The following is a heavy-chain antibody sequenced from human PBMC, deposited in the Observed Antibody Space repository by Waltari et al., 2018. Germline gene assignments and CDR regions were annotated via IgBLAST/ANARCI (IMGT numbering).Heavy chain of an antibody. D-gene: IGHD2-21*01. V-gene: IGHV1-69*14. Sequence: QVQLVQSGAEVKKPGSSVKVSCKASGGTISSSAISWVRQAPGQGLEWMGGRIPILGTANDEQKFQGRVTCTADKTTSTAYMERSSLRSEDTAVYYCATPAYCGGDCYYNAFDIGGQGTMVTVSS. CDR2: RIPILGTA. CDR3: ATPAYCGGDCYYNAFDI. J-gene: IGHJ3*02. CDR1: GGTISSSA.